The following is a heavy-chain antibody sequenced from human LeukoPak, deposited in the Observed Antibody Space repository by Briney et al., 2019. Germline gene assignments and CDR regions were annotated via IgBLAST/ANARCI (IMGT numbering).Heavy chain of an antibody. V-gene: IGHV1-18*01. Sequence: ASVKVSCKASGYTFTSYGISWVRQAPGQGLEWMGWIRAYNGNTNYAQKLQGRVAMTTDTSTSTAYMELRSLRSDDTAVYYCARRRGYSGYDDAFDIWGQGTMVTVSS. D-gene: IGHD5-12*01. CDR1: GYTFTSYG. CDR3: ARRRGYSGYDDAFDI. CDR2: IRAYNGNT. J-gene: IGHJ3*02.